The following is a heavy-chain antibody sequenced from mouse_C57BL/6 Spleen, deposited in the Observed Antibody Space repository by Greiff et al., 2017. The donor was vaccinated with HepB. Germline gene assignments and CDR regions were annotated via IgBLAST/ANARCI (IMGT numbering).Heavy chain of an antibody. J-gene: IGHJ2*01. CDR3: ARGALLRYVDY. CDR1: GYTFTSYW. D-gene: IGHD1-2*01. V-gene: IGHV1-52*01. CDR2: IDPSDSET. Sequence: VQLQQPGAELVRPGSSVKLSCKASGYTFTSYWMHWVKQRPIQGLEWIGNIDPSDSETHYNQKFKDKATLTVDKSSSTAYMQLSSLTSEDSAVYYCARGALLRYVDYWGQGTTLTVSS.